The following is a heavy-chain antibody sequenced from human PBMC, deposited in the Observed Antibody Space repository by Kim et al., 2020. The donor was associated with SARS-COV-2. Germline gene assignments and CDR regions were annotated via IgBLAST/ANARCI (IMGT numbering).Heavy chain of an antibody. D-gene: IGHD3-22*01. CDR1: GGSFSGYY. Sequence: SETLSLTCAVYGGSFSGYYWSWIRQPPGKGLEWIGEINHSGSTNYNPSLKSRVTISVDTSKNQFSLKLSSVTAADTAVYYCASYYYDSSGYYYVGAFDIWGQGTMVTVSS. J-gene: IGHJ3*02. CDR2: INHSGST. CDR3: ASYYYDSSGYYYVGAFDI. V-gene: IGHV4-34*01.